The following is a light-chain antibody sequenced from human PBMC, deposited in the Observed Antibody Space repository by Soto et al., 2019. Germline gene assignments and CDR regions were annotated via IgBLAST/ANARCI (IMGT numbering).Light chain of an antibody. V-gene: IGLV2-23*01. CDR3: CSYAGSSTVV. CDR1: SSDVGSYNL. Sequence: QSALTQPAAGSGSPGQSITISCTGTSSDVGSYNLVSWYQQHPGKAPKLMIYEGSQRPSGVSNRFSGSKSGNTASLTISGLQAEDEADYYCCSYAGSSTVVFGGGTTLTVL. CDR2: EGS. J-gene: IGLJ2*01.